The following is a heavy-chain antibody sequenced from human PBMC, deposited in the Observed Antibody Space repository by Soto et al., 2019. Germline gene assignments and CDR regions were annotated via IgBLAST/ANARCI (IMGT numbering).Heavy chain of an antibody. CDR1: GYTFTSYY. J-gene: IGHJ3*02. V-gene: IGHV1-46*01. CDR3: ARSLLASSWYYAFDI. D-gene: IGHD6-13*01. Sequence: ASVKVSCKASGYTFTSYYMHWVRQAPGQGLEWMGIINPSGGSTSYAQKFQGRVTMTRDTSMSTVYMELSSLRSEDTAVYYCARSLLASSWYYAFDIWGQGTMVTVSS. CDR2: INPSGGST.